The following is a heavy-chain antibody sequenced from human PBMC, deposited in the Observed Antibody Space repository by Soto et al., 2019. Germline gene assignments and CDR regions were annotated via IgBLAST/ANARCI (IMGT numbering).Heavy chain of an antibody. Sequence: QVQLVQSGAEVKKPGSSVKVSCKASGGTFSSYAITWVRQAPGQGLEWMGGIISIFGTANYAQQFQGRVTFTADESTSTAEMEQSSLRYEDTAVYYCARAGIAARRGGSGIAGSTDYLGQGTLVTVSS. CDR1: GGTFSSYA. V-gene: IGHV1-69*01. D-gene: IGHD6-6*01. CDR2: IISIFGTA. CDR3: ARAGIAARRGGSGIAGSTDY. J-gene: IGHJ4*02.